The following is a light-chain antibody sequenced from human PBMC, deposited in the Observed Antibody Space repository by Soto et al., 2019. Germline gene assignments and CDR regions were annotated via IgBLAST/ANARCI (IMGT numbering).Light chain of an antibody. CDR2: DVT. CDR3: CSYAGTYTWV. J-gene: IGLJ7*01. V-gene: IGLV2-11*01. CDR1: SSNVGDYNY. Sequence: QSVLTQPRSVSGSPGQSVTISCTGTSSNVGDYNYVSWYQHHPGKAPKLILYDVTDRPSGVPDRFSGSKSGNTASLTISGLQAEDEADYYCCSYAGTYTWVFGGGTQLTVL.